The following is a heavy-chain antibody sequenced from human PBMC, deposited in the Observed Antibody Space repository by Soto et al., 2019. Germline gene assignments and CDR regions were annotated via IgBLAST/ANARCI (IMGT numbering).Heavy chain of an antibody. CDR1: GGSFSPNY. J-gene: IGHJ4*02. D-gene: IGHD4-17*01. V-gene: IGHV4-59*05. CDR2: IYYSGSI. Sequence: SETLSLTCTVSGGSFSPNYWSWIRQPPGRGLEWIGSIYYSGSIYYNPSLKGRVTISVDTSKNQFSLKLSSVTAADTAVYYCARHDYGGRYFDDWGQGTLVTVSS. CDR3: ARHDYGGRYFDD.